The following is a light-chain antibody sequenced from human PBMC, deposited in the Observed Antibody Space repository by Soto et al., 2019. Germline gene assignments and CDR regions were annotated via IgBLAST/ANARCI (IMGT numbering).Light chain of an antibody. CDR1: QSVSNNY. V-gene: IGKV3-20*01. Sequence: EIVLTQSPGTLSLSPGERATLSCRTSQSVSNNYLAWYQQKPGQAPRLLIYGASNRATGIPARFSGSGSGTDFTLTISSLQPDDFATYYCQQYNSYSWTFGQGTKVDNK. CDR2: GAS. CDR3: QQYNSYSWT. J-gene: IGKJ1*01.